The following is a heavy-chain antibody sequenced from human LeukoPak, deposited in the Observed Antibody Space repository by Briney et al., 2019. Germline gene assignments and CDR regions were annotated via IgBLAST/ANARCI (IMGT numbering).Heavy chain of an antibody. CDR1: GFSFAGYA. J-gene: IGHJ6*04. D-gene: IGHD5-12*01. V-gene: IGHV3-23*01. Sequence: PGGSLRLSCAASGFSFAGYALTWVRQAPGQGLEWVSGITGGGTSTYYADFVKGRLTISRDNSQNTVYLQMNSLRVEDTAVYYCAKTSGYYAYYSGMDVWGKGTTVTVSS. CDR3: AKTSGYYAYYSGMDV. CDR2: ITGGGTST.